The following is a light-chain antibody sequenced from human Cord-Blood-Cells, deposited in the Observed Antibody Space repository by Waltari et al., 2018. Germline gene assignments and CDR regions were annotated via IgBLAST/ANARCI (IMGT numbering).Light chain of an antibody. V-gene: IGLV2-23*01. CDR1: SSDVGGYNL. CDR3: CSYAGSSTFYV. J-gene: IGLJ1*01. Sequence: QSALTQPASVSGSPGQSITISCTGTSSDVGGYNLVSWYQQHPGKAPKLMIYDDSKRPSGVSNRFSGSKSGNTASLTISGLQAEDEADYYCCSYAGSSTFYVFGTGTKVTVL. CDR2: DDS.